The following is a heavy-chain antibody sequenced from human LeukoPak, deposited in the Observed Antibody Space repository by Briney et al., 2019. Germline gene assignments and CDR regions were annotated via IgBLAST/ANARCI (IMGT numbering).Heavy chain of an antibody. CDR3: ARAPMGTAALY. CDR1: GYTFTNFD. Sequence: ASVTVSCKASGYTFTNFDINWVRQAPGQGLEWMGWMNPVSGNAGSAQKFQGRVTLTRDMSISTAYMELSSPRSDDTAFYYCARAPMGTAALYWGQGTLVTVSS. J-gene: IGHJ4*02. D-gene: IGHD2-2*01. V-gene: IGHV1-8*01. CDR2: MNPVSGNA.